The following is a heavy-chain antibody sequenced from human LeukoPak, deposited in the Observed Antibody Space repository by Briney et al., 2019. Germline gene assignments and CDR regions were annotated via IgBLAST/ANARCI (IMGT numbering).Heavy chain of an antibody. D-gene: IGHD2-2*02. CDR2: ISWNSDSI. Sequence: PGGSLRLSCAASGFTFDDYAMHWVRQAPGKGLEWVSGISWNSDSIGYADSVKGRFTISRDNAKNSLYLQMNSLRAEDTALYYCAIYCSSTSCDKGIDYWGQGTLVTVSS. V-gene: IGHV3-9*01. J-gene: IGHJ4*02. CDR1: GFTFDDYA. CDR3: AIYCSSTSCDKGIDY.